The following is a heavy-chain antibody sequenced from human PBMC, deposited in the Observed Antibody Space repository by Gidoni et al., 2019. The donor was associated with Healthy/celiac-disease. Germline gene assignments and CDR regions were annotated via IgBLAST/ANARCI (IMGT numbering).Heavy chain of an antibody. CDR2: T. Sequence: TYYADTVKGRLTISSDNSKNTLELQMNSLRAEDTAVYYCAKDYYYGSGREGPYYFDYWGQGTLVTVSS. CDR3: AKDYYYGSGREGPYYFDY. D-gene: IGHD3-10*01. V-gene: IGHV3-23*01. J-gene: IGHJ4*02.